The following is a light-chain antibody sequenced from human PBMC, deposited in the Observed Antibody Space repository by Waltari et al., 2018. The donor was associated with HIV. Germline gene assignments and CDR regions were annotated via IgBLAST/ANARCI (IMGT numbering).Light chain of an antibody. CDR2: SDN. J-gene: IGLJ3*02. Sequence: SVLPQPPSASGTPGQRVTLSCSASTPTIGRTPDTWYQPVSGAAPKLLIYSDNLRPSGVPGRFSGSKSGTSASLAISGLQSQDEAHYYCAAWDGSLIGVVFGGGTKLTVL. CDR3: AAWDGSLIGVV. CDR1: TPTIGRTP. V-gene: IGLV1-44*01.